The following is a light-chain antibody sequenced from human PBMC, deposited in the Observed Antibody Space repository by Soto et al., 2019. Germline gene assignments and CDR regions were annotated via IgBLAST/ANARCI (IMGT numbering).Light chain of an antibody. CDR2: DAF. CDR1: QDIKNY. V-gene: IGKV1-33*01. J-gene: IGKJ4*01. CDR3: QQYDSLPPT. Sequence: DIQMTQSPSSLSAFVGDSITITCQASQDIKNYLNWYQHKPGKAPKLLIYDAFKSDTGVPSRFSGSGSGTDFTFTISGLQPEDIATYFCQQYDSLPPTFGGGNRVDI.